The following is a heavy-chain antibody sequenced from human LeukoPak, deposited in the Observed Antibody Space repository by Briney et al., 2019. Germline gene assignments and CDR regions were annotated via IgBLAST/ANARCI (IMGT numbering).Heavy chain of an antibody. D-gene: IGHD5-12*01. J-gene: IGHJ4*02. CDR2: IFYSGST. CDR1: GDSISTYY. V-gene: IGHV4-59*01. CDR3: ARGGGYDVYFDN. Sequence: SETLSLTCTVSGDSISTYYWSWIRQPPGKGLERIGYIFYSGSTGYNPSLKSRVTMSVDTSKNQFSLKLSSATAADTAVYYCARGGGYDVYFDNWGQGALVTVSS.